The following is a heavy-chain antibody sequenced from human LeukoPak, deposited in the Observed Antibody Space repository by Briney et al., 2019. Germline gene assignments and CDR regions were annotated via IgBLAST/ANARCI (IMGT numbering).Heavy chain of an antibody. D-gene: IGHD3-22*01. Sequence: EGSLRLSCTASGFTFTSYAMSWVRQAPGKGLEWVSVISGTGGSTNHADSVKGRFTISRDNSKNTLYLQMNSLRAEDTAVYYCAKESGDDSSGYYEVFDYWGQGTLVTVSS. CDR2: ISGTGGST. J-gene: IGHJ4*02. CDR3: AKESGDDSSGYYEVFDY. V-gene: IGHV3-23*01. CDR1: GFTFTSYA.